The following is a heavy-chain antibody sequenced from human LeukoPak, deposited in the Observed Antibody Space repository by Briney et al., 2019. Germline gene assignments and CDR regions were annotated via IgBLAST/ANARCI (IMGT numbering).Heavy chain of an antibody. CDR3: ARGHYDILTGYHNWFDP. CDR2: IYYSGST. D-gene: IGHD3-9*01. J-gene: IGHJ5*02. V-gene: IGHV4-39*07. CDR1: GGSISSSSYY. Sequence: PSETLSLTCTVSGGSISSSSYYWGWIRQPPGKGLEWIGCIYYSGSTNYNPSLKSRVTISVDTSKNQFSLKLSSVTSPDTAVYYCARGHYDILTGYHNWFDPWGQGTLAAVSS.